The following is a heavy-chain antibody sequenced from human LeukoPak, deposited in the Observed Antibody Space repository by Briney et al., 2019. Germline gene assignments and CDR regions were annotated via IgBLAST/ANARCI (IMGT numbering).Heavy chain of an antibody. CDR2: INPNSGGT. CDR1: GYTFTCYY. V-gene: IGHV1-2*02. D-gene: IGHD2-15*01. J-gene: IGHJ6*02. Sequence: ASVKVSCKASGYTFTCYYMHWVRQAPGQGLEWMGWINPNSGGTNYAQKFQGRVTMTRDTSISTAYMELSRLRSDDTVVYYCAREDIVVVVARMDVWGQGTTVTVSS. CDR3: AREDIVVVVARMDV.